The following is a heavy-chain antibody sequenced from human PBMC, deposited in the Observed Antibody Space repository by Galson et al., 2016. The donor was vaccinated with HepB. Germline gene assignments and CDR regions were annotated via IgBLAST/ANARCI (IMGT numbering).Heavy chain of an antibody. V-gene: IGHV3-30*18. CDR3: AKDRSNGSSLDYYHYYGMDV. J-gene: IGHJ6*02. Sequence: SLRLSCAASGLTFNSYGMHWVRQAPGKGLEWVAVISYDGSDKNYADSVKGRFTISRDNSKNTLYLQMNSLRTEDTAVYYCAKDRSNGSSLDYYHYYGMDVWGQGTTVTVSS. D-gene: IGHD1-26*01. CDR2: ISYDGSDK. CDR1: GLTFNSYG.